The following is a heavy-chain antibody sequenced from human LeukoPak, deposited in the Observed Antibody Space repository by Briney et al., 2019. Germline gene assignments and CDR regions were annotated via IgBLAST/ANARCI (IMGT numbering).Heavy chain of an antibody. D-gene: IGHD3-9*01. CDR2: INQDGSEK. CDR3: AKGRYFDWSAYGMDV. V-gene: IGHV3-7*03. CDR1: GFTFSRHW. Sequence: GGSLRLSCAASGFTFSRHWMSWVRQAPGKGLEWVANINQDGSEKHYVDSVKGRFTISRDNAKNSLYLQMNSLRAEDTALYYCAKGRYFDWSAYGMDVWGQGTTVTVSS. J-gene: IGHJ6*02.